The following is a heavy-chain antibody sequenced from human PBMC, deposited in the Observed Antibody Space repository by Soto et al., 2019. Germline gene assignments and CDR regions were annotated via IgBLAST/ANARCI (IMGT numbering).Heavy chain of an antibody. J-gene: IGHJ4*02. CDR1: GYAFTGYP. CDR2: INAGNGNT. V-gene: IGHV1-3*05. Sequence: QVQLVQSGAEEKKPGASVKVSCKASGYAFTGYPMHWVRQAPGQRLEWMGWINAGNGNTKYSQKFQGRVTITRDASASPAYLELSSLRSEDTAVYYCARAVAVPADFDYWGQGTLVTVSS. CDR3: ARAVAVPADFDY. D-gene: IGHD6-19*01.